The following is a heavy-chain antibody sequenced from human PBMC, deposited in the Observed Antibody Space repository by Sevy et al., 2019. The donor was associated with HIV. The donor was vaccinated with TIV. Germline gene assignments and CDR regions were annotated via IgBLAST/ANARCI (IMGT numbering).Heavy chain of an antibody. D-gene: IGHD3-3*01. V-gene: IGHV3-23*01. Sequence: GGSLRLSCAASGFTFSSYAMSWVRQAPGKGLEWVSAISGSGGSTYYADSVKGRFTISRDNSKNTLYLQMNSLRAEDTAVYYCAKGTHYDFWSGPDYWGHGTLVTVSS. J-gene: IGHJ4*01. CDR1: GFTFSSYA. CDR2: ISGSGGST. CDR3: AKGTHYDFWSGPDY.